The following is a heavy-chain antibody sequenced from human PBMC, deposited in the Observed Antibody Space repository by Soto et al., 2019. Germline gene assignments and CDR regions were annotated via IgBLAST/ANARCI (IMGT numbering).Heavy chain of an antibody. D-gene: IGHD2-15*01. CDR3: ITDGRAPH. Sequence: GGSLRLSCVVSGFTFTDAWMNWVRQAPGKGLEWVGRIKSKTDGGTTDYAAPVKGRFTISRDDSIHTLYLQMDSLKTEDTAVYYCITDGRAPHWGQGTLVTVSS. J-gene: IGHJ4*02. CDR2: IKSKTDGGTT. V-gene: IGHV3-15*07. CDR1: GFTFTDAW.